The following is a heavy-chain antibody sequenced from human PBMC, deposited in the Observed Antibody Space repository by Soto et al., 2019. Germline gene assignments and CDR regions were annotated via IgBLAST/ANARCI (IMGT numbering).Heavy chain of an antibody. Sequence: EVQLVESGGGLIQPGGSLRLSCAASGFTVSSSYMSWVRQAPWMGLEWVSLIYSGGSSSYADSVKGRFTISRDNSKNKLYLQMNRLRAEDTAVYYCARALSSRWPGNDYWGQGTLVTVSS. J-gene: IGHJ4*02. CDR1: GFTVSSSY. CDR3: ARALSSRWPGNDY. V-gene: IGHV3-53*01. D-gene: IGHD6-13*01. CDR2: IYSGGSS.